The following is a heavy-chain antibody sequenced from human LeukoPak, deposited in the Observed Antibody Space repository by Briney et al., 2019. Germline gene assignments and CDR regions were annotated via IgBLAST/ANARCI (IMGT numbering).Heavy chain of an antibody. Sequence: ASVKVSCKASGYTFTSYGISWVRQAPGQGLEWMGWISAYNGNTNYAQKLQGRVTITTDTSTSTAYMELRSLRSDATAVYYCARSGGPPEPWPDYWGQGTLVTVSS. CDR3: ARSGGPPEPWPDY. CDR2: ISAYNGNT. D-gene: IGHD1-14*01. V-gene: IGHV1-18*01. J-gene: IGHJ4*02. CDR1: GYTFTSYG.